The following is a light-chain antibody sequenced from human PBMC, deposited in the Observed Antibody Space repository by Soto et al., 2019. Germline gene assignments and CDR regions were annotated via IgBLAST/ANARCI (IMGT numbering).Light chain of an antibody. CDR1: QGIANF. CDR2: GAS. CDR3: QQLNSFPIP. V-gene: IGKV1-9*01. Sequence: IQLTQSPSSLSASVGDRVTISCRASQGIANFLDWYQQKPGKAPKLRIYGASTLQSGVPSRFSGSGSGTDFTLTISSLQPEDFATYYCQQLNSFPIPFGPGTKVDIK. J-gene: IGKJ3*01.